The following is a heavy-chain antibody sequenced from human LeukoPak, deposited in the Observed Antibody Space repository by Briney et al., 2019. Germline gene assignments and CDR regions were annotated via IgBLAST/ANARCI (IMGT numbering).Heavy chain of an antibody. J-gene: IGHJ4*02. V-gene: IGHV3-74*01. CDR1: GFSFSVFW. CDR3: AKDGIQGYSSGWLDY. Sequence: GRSLRLSCAASGFSFSVFWMHWVRQVPGKGPVWVSRIKTDGSITDYADSVKGRFTISRDNAKNTLYLQMNSLRAEDTAVYYCAKDGIQGYSSGWLDYWGQGTLVTVSS. D-gene: IGHD6-19*01. CDR2: IKTDGSIT.